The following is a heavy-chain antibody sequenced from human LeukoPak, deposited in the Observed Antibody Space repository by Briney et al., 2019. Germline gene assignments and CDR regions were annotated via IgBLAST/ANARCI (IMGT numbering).Heavy chain of an antibody. Sequence: GGSLRLSCAASGFTFSSYGMHWVRQAPGKGLEWVAFIRYDGSNKYYADSVKGRFTISRDNSKNTLYLQMNSLRAEDTAVYYCATAPRGYGYGWDFDYWGQGTLVTVSS. D-gene: IGHD5-18*01. CDR3: ATAPRGYGYGWDFDY. CDR1: GFTFSSYG. J-gene: IGHJ4*02. V-gene: IGHV3-30*02. CDR2: IRYDGSNK.